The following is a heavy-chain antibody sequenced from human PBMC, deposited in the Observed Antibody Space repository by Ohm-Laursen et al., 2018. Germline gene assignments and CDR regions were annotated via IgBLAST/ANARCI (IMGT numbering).Heavy chain of an antibody. V-gene: IGHV3-23*01. J-gene: IGHJ6*02. CDR1: GFTFSSYA. D-gene: IGHD6-13*01. CDR2: ISGSGGST. CDR3: AKVGGSSSSSSWSADYYGMDV. Sequence: GSLRLSCAASGFTFSSYAMSWVRQAPGKGLEWVSAISGSGGSTYYTDSVKGRFTISRDNSKNTVSLQMNSLRAEDTAVYYCAKVGGSSSSSSWSADYYGMDVCGQGITVTVSS.